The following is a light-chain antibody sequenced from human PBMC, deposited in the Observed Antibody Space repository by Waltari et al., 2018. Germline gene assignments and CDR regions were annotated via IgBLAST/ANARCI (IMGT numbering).Light chain of an antibody. V-gene: IGLV2-18*02. CDR3: TSYTSSGTLL. CDR2: EGT. Sequence: QSALTQPPSVSGSPGQSVTISCTGTSSDVGGYNRVSWYQQPPGTAPKLMIYEGTYRPSGVPDLFSGSKSGNTASLTISGLQAEDEADYYCTSYTSSGTLLFGGGTKLTVV. CDR1: SSDVGGYNR. J-gene: IGLJ2*01.